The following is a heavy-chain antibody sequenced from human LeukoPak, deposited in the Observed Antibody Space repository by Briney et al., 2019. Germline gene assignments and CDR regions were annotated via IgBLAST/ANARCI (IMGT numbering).Heavy chain of an antibody. Sequence: GGSLRLSCAASGFTFSNTWMHWVRQAPGKGLVWVSRIHSDGISTTYADSVKGRFTISRDNSKNTLYLQMNSLRAEDTAVYYCAKDQGRYCSSTSCYGFDYWGQGTLVTVPS. CDR2: IHSDGIST. CDR1: GFTFSNTW. CDR3: AKDQGRYCSSTSCYGFDY. J-gene: IGHJ4*02. D-gene: IGHD2-2*01. V-gene: IGHV3-74*03.